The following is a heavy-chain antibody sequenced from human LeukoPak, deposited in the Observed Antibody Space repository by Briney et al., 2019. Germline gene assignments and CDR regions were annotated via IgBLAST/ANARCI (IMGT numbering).Heavy chain of an antibody. V-gene: IGHV1-3*01. J-gene: IGHJ4*02. D-gene: IGHD5-12*01. Sequence: ASVKVSCKASGYTFTSYAMHWVRQAPGQRLEWVGWINAGNGNTKYSQKFQGRVTITRDTSASTAYMELSSLRSEDTAVYSCARDPLLRSGYDPDYWGQGTLVTVSS. CDR2: INAGNGNT. CDR3: ARDPLLRSGYDPDY. CDR1: GYTFTSYA.